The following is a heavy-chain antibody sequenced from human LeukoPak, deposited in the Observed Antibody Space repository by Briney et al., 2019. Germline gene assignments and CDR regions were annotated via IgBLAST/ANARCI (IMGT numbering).Heavy chain of an antibody. CDR2: INHSGST. CDR1: GGSFSGYY. J-gene: IGHJ5*02. Sequence: SETLSLTCAVYGGSFSGYYWSWIRQPPGKGLEWIGEINHSGSTNYNPSLKSRVTISVDTSKNQFSLKLSSVTAADTAVYYCARCRYFDWLLSHNWFDPWGQGTLVTVSS. V-gene: IGHV4-34*01. D-gene: IGHD3-9*01. CDR3: ARCRYFDWLLSHNWFDP.